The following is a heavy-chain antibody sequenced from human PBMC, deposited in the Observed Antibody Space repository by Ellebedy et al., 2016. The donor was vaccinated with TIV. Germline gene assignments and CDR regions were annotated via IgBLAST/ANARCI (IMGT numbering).Heavy chain of an antibody. D-gene: IGHD1-26*01. V-gene: IGHV3-74*01. J-gene: IGHJ4*02. CDR1: GFTFSSYW. Sequence: GESLKISCAASGFTFSSYWMHWVRQAPGKGLVWVSRINSDGSSTSYADSVKGRFTISRDNAKNTLYLQMNSLRAEDTAVYYCARDPYSGSYFDYWGQGTLVTVSS. CDR2: INSDGSST. CDR3: ARDPYSGSYFDY.